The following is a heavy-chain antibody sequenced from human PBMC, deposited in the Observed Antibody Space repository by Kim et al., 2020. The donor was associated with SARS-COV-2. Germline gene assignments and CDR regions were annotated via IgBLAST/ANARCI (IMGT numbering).Heavy chain of an antibody. CDR1: GGSFSGYF. J-gene: IGHJ6*02. D-gene: IGHD3-10*01. V-gene: IGHV4-34*01. CDR2: INHSGTT. Sequence: SETLSLTCAVYGGSFSGYFWNWIRQPPGKGLEWIGEINHSGTTNYNPSLKSRVTISVDTSKNQFSLRVSSVTAADTAVYYCARGASRGYRGRSFYDSGSYVSPYGLDVWGQGTTVTVSS. CDR3: ARGASRGYRGRSFYDSGSYVSPYGLDV.